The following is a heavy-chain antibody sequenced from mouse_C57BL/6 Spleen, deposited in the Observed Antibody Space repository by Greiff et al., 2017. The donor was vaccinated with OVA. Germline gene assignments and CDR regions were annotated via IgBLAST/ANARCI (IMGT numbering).Heavy chain of an antibody. V-gene: IGHV1-58*01. J-gene: IGHJ2*01. CDR2: INIGNGYT. Sequence: VQLKQSGAELVRPGSSVKMSCKTSGYTFTSYGINWVKQRHGQGLEWIGYINIGNGYTEYNEKFKGQATLTPDTSPSTAYMQLSSLTSEDSAIYFCARMWDYYEDYWGQGTTLTVSS. CDR3: ARMWDYYEDY. CDR1: GYTFTSYG. D-gene: IGHD1-1*01.